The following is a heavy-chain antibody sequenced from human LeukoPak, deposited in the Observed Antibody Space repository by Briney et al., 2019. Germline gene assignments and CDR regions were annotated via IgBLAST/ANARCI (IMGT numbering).Heavy chain of an antibody. D-gene: IGHD2-15*01. J-gene: IGHJ3*02. Sequence: ASVKVSCKASGYTFTGYYMHWVRQAPGQGLEWMGWINPNSGGTNYAQKFQGRVTMTRDTSISTAYMELSRLRSDDTAVYYCARWVVYCSGGSCYPNNDAFDIWGQGTMVTVSS. CDR2: INPNSGGT. V-gene: IGHV1-2*02. CDR3: ARWVVYCSGGSCYPNNDAFDI. CDR1: GYTFTGYY.